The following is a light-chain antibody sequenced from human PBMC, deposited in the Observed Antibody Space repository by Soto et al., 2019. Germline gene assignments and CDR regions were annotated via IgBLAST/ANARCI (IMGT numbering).Light chain of an antibody. CDR2: GAS. J-gene: IGKJ5*01. Sequence: EIVLTQSPATLSLSPWEIATLSCRASQSVSSYLAWYQQKPGQAPRLLIYGASSRATGVPDRFSGSGSGTDFTLTINRLEHEDFAVYYCQQYGNSPRSITFGQGTRLEI. CDR3: QQYGNSPRSIT. CDR1: QSVSSY. V-gene: IGKV3-20*01.